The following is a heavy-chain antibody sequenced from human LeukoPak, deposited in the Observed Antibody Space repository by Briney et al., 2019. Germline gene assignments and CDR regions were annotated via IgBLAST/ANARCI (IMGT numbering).Heavy chain of an antibody. CDR2: FDPEDGET. CDR1: GGTFSSYA. V-gene: IGHV1-24*01. CDR3: ATVYYGSGSYYTNWFDP. D-gene: IGHD3-10*01. J-gene: IGHJ5*02. Sequence: ASVKVSCKASGGTFSSYAISWVRQAPGKGLEWMGGFDPEDGETIYAQKFQGRVTMTEDTSTDTAYMELSSLRSEDTAVYYCATVYYGSGSYYTNWFDPWGQGTLVTVSS.